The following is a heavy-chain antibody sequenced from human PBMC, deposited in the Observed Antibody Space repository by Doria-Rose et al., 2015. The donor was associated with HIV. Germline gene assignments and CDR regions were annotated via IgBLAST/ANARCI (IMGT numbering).Heavy chain of an antibody. CDR2: IFADDER. CDR1: GVSLSSPGMG. Sequence: QVTLKESGPVLVKPTETLTLTCTVSGVSLSSPGMGVSCVRQPPGKALEWLANIFADDERSYKSSLQSRPTISRGTSKSQVVLTMTDMDPVDTATYYCARIKSSRWYHKYYFDFWGQGTLVIVAA. CDR3: ARIKSSRWYHKYYFDF. D-gene: IGHD6-13*01. V-gene: IGHV2-26*01. J-gene: IGHJ4*02.